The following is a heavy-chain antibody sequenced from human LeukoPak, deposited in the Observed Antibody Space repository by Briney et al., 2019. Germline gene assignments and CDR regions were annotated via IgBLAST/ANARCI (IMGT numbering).Heavy chain of an antibody. V-gene: IGHV4-59*08. J-gene: IGHJ5*02. D-gene: IGHD2-21*01. CDR2: IYSSGST. Sequence: SETLSLTCTVSGGSINGSYWSWIWQPPGKGLEWIGYIYSSGSTNSNPSLKSRVTISVDTSKNQFSLKLSSVTAADTAMYYCAKHLALNWFNPWGQGTLVTVSS. CDR1: GGSINGSY. CDR3: AKHLALNWFNP.